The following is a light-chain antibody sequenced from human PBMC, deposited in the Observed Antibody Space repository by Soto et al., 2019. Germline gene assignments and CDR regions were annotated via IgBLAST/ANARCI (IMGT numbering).Light chain of an antibody. J-gene: IGLJ2*01. V-gene: IGLV1-40*01. CDR2: GHS. CDR3: QSYDNRVRV. CDR1: SSNIGAGHD. Sequence: QLVLTQPPSVSGAPGQRVTISCTGNSSNIGAGHDVHWYQQLPGKAPQLLIYGHSTRPSGVPDRFSGSTSGTSASLAITGLQAEDEADYYCQSYDNRVRVFGEGTKVTVL.